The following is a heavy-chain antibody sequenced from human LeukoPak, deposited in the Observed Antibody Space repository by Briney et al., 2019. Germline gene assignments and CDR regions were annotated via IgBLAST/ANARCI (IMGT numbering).Heavy chain of an antibody. CDR3: ARGRRNDFWSGYRFDP. CDR1: GGSISSGGYY. V-gene: IGHV4-31*03. CDR2: IYYSGST. J-gene: IGHJ5*02. Sequence: PSETLSLTCTVSGGSISSGGYYWSWIRQHPGKGLEWIGYIYYSGSTYYNPSLKSRVTISVDTSKNQFSLKLSSVTAADTAVYYCARGRRNDFWSGYRFDPWGQGTLVTVSS. D-gene: IGHD3-3*01.